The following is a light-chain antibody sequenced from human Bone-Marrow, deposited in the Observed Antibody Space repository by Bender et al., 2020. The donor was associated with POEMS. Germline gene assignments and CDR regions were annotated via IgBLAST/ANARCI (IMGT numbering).Light chain of an antibody. V-gene: IGLV3-21*03. CDR1: NIGDKN. Sequence: SYVLIQPPSVSEAPGKTATITCGGNNIGDKNVHWYQQKPAQAPLLVVFDDSDRPSGIPERLSGSNSGNTATLTISRVEAGDEADYYCQVWDSTSARWVFGGGTKLTVL. CDR2: DDS. CDR3: QVWDSTSARWV. J-gene: IGLJ3*02.